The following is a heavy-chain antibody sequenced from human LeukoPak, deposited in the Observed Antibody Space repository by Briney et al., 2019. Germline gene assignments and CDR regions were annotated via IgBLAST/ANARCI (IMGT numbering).Heavy chain of an antibody. CDR1: GFSFSKYG. V-gene: IGHV3-33*01. CDR3: AREWGLIAVAGGPGY. CDR2: IWYDGHNK. D-gene: IGHD2-21*01. J-gene: IGHJ4*02. Sequence: GGSLRLSCVASGFSFSKYGMHWVRQAPGKGLQWLAIIWYDGHNKYYADSVKGRFTISRDNSKNTLFLEMNDLKAEDTAVYYCAREWGLIAVAGGPGYWGQGTLVTVSP.